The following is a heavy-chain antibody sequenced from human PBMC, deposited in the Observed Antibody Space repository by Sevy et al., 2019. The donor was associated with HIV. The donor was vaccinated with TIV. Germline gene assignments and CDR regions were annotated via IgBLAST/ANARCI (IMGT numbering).Heavy chain of an antibody. J-gene: IGHJ4*02. Sequence: GGSLRLSCAASGFTFSTYAMHWVRQAPGKGLEWVAGISYDGDTKYYADSVKGGFTISSDNPKNTLYVQMNSLRPEDTAVYYCARDDGYTVNWYPGYWGQGTLVTVSS. D-gene: IGHD3-16*01. CDR3: ARDDGYTVNWYPGY. CDR2: ISYDGDTK. V-gene: IGHV3-30*04. CDR1: GFTFSTYA.